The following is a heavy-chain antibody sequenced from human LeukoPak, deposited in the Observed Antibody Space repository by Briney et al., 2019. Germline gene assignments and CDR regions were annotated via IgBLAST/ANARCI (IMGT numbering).Heavy chain of an antibody. CDR1: GGSINSYY. V-gene: IGHV4-59*01. Sequence: SETLSLTCTVSGGSINSYYWSWIRQPPGKGLEWIGYIYYSGSTNYNPSLKSRLTISVDTSKNQFSLKLSSVTAADTAVYYCARDRRGNNLFDYWGQGTLVTVSS. CDR2: IYYSGST. J-gene: IGHJ4*02. D-gene: IGHD1-14*01. CDR3: ARDRRGNNLFDY.